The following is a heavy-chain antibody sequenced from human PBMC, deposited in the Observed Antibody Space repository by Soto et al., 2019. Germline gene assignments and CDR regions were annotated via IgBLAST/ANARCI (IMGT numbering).Heavy chain of an antibody. D-gene: IGHD2-21*02. CDR2: ISYDGSNK. V-gene: IGHV3-30-3*01. Sequence: PVGSLRLSCAASGFTFSSYAMHWVRQAPGKGLEWVAVISYDGSNKYYADSVKGRFTISRDNSKNTLYLQMNSLRAEDTAVYYCARVRIYGGNFADAFDIWGQGTMVTVSS. J-gene: IGHJ3*02. CDR3: ARVRIYGGNFADAFDI. CDR1: GFTFSSYA.